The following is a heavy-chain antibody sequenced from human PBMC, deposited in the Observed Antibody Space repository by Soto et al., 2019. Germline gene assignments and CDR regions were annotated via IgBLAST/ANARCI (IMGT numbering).Heavy chain of an antibody. J-gene: IGHJ4*02. CDR2: IYHSGST. V-gene: IGHV4-30-2*01. CDR1: GGSISSGGYS. D-gene: IGHD6-19*01. Sequence: PSETLSLTCAVSGGSISSGGYSWSWIRQPPGKGLEWIGYIYHSGSTYYNPSLKSRVTISVDRSKNQFSLKLSPVTAADTAVYDCARGGLLPDYWGQGTLVTVSS. CDR3: ARGGLLPDY.